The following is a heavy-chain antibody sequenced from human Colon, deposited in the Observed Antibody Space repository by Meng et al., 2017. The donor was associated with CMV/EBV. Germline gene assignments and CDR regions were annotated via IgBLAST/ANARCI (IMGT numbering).Heavy chain of an antibody. CDR3: ATGGGTEAAAAGVFDF. CDR2: IRPDGSQK. V-gene: IGHV3-33*01. D-gene: IGHD6-25*01. Sequence: GFTFRRYAMNWGRQAPGKGLEWVATIRPDGSQKFFADSVKGRFTISRDNSKNMQFLEMNSLRDEDTAVYFCATGGGTEAAAAGVFDFWGPGTLVTVSS. CDR1: GFTFRRYA. J-gene: IGHJ4*02.